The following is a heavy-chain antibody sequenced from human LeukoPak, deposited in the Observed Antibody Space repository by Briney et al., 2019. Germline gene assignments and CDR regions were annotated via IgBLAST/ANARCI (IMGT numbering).Heavy chain of an antibody. Sequence: SETLSLTCTVSGGSISSYYWSWIRQPPGKGLEWIGYIYYSGSTNYNPSLKSRVTISVDTSKNQFSLKLSSVTAADTAVYYCAKSAVRGLEGRFDPWGQGTLVTVSS. CDR1: GGSISSYY. D-gene: IGHD3-10*01. J-gene: IGHJ5*02. CDR2: IYYSGST. V-gene: IGHV4-59*01. CDR3: AKSAVRGLEGRFDP.